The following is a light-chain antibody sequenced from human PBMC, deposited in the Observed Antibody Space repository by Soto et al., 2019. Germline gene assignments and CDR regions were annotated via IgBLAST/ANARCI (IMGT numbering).Light chain of an antibody. Sequence: EFVLTQSPGTLSLSPGERATLSCRASQTVRNNYLAWYQQKPGQAPMLLIYDASSRATGIPERFSGGGSGTAFTLTISRMEHEDFAVYYCQQFTSYPLTFGGGTKVEIK. J-gene: IGKJ4*01. V-gene: IGKV3-20*01. CDR1: QTVRNNY. CDR3: QQFTSYPLT. CDR2: DAS.